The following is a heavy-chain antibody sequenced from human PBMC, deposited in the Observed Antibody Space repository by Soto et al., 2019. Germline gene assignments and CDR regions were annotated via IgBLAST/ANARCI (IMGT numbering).Heavy chain of an antibody. CDR2: IRSNAHGGTT. CDR3: TIDGRYSWGFDF. CDR1: GFTFINAW. J-gene: IGHJ4*02. D-gene: IGHD1-26*01. V-gene: IGHV3-15*01. Sequence: EVQLVESGGGLVKPGESLRLSCAASGFTFINAWMSWVRQAPGKGLEWVGRIRSNAHGGTTDYGAPVNGRFAISRDDSENTVYLQMNSLKTEDTAVYYCTIDGRYSWGFDFWGQGTLVTVSS.